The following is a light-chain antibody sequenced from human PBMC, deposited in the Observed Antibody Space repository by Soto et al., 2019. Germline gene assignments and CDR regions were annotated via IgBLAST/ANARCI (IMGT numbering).Light chain of an antibody. J-gene: IGKJ1*01. CDR3: QQANSHSEQ. CDR2: DAS. V-gene: IGKV1-33*01. Sequence: DILLNHPPASLSLSLVYIFTSTFQASQDISNYLNWYQQKPGKAPKLLIYDASNLETGVPSRFSGSGSGTEFTPTISSLQPDDFATYYCQQANSHSEQFGQGTKVEIK. CDR1: QDISNY.